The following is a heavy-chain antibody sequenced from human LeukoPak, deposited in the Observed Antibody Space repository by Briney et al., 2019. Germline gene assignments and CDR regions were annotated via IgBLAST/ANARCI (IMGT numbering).Heavy chain of an antibody. CDR1: GGSISSSNYY. Sequence: SETLSLTCTVSGGSISSSNYYWGWIRQPPGKGLEWIGSIYYSGNTYYNPSLKSRVTISVDTSKNQFSLKLSSVTAADTAVYYCASYCSGGSCYSGYYYYYGMDVWGQGTTVTVSS. J-gene: IGHJ6*02. V-gene: IGHV4-39*07. CDR2: IYYSGNT. D-gene: IGHD2-15*01. CDR3: ASYCSGGSCYSGYYYYYGMDV.